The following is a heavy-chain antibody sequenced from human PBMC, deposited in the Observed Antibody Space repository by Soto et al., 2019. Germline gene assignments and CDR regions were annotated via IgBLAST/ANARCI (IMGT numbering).Heavy chain of an antibody. D-gene: IGHD3-10*01. CDR1: GYTFTSYG. CDR2: ISAYNGNT. V-gene: IGHV1-18*01. CDR3: ATYYYGSGSQDYYGMDV. J-gene: IGHJ6*02. Sequence: QVQLVQSGAEVKKPGASVKVSCKASGYTFTSYGISWVRQAPGQGLEWMGWISAYNGNTNYAQKLQGRVTMTPDTYTSTAYMELRSLRSDDTAVYYCATYYYGSGSQDYYGMDVWGQGATVTVSS.